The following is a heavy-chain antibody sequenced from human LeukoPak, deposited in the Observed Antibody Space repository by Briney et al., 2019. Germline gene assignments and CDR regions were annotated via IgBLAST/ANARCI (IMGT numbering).Heavy chain of an antibody. CDR3: ARRGYRGYYYMDV. CDR2: IIPIFGTA. V-gene: IGHV1-69*05. D-gene: IGHD1-1*01. CDR1: GCTFSSYA. J-gene: IGHJ6*03. Sequence: HWASVKVSCKASGCTFSSYAISWVRQAPGQGLEWMGGIIPIFGTANYAQKFQGRVTITTDKSTSTAYMELSSLRSEDTAVYYCARRGYRGYYYMDVWGKGTTVTVSS.